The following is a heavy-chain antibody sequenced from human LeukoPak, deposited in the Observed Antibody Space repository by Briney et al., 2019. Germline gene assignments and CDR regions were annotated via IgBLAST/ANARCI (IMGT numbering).Heavy chain of an antibody. Sequence: GSLRLSCAASGFTFSSYSMNWVRQAPGKGLEWVSSISSSSSYIYYADSVKGRFTISNDNAKNSLYLQMNSLRAEDTAGYYCGRDEEWTLVGATAFDYWGQGTLVTVSS. CDR2: ISSSSSYI. D-gene: IGHD1-26*01. V-gene: IGHV3-21*01. J-gene: IGHJ4*02. CDR1: GFTFSSYS. CDR3: GRDEEWTLVGATAFDY.